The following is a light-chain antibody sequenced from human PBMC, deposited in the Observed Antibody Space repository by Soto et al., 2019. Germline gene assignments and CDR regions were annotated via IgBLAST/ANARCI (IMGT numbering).Light chain of an antibody. Sequence: QSVLTQPASVSGSPGQSITISCTGTSSDVGSYNLVSWYQQHPGKVPKLMIYEVSKRPSGVSNRFSGSKSGNTASLTISGLQAEDEADYYCSSYAASNNFYFVFGGGTKVTVL. CDR1: SSDVGSYNL. CDR3: SSYAASNNFYFV. V-gene: IGLV2-23*02. CDR2: EVS. J-gene: IGLJ3*02.